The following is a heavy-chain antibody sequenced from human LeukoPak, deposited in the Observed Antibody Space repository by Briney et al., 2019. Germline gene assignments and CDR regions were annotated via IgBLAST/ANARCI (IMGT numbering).Heavy chain of an antibody. V-gene: IGHV4-4*07. J-gene: IGHJ4*02. CDR2: FYTSGRT. Sequence: PSESLSLTCPVSGGSISSYSWRWIRQPAGKGLEWIGHFYTSGRTNYNPPLKTRVTMSVDTSKNHFSLKLSSVTAADTAVYYCARVFVSGWYIFDYWGQGTLVTVSS. CDR3: ARVFVSGWYIFDY. CDR1: GGSISSYS. D-gene: IGHD6-19*01.